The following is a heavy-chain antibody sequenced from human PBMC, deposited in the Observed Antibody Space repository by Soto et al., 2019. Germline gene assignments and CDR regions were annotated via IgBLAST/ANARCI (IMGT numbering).Heavy chain of an antibody. CDR3: TREVTGYGSGSCDY. CDR1: GYTFSNYG. D-gene: IGHD6-19*01. J-gene: IGHJ4*02. CDR2: ISGYNGNT. V-gene: IGHV1-18*01. Sequence: QVRLVQSGAEVKKPGASVKVSCKASGYTFSNYGISWVRQAPGQGLEWMGWISGYNGNTIYAQKVQDRVTVTIDTSTKTAYMELRSLRSDDPAVYYCTREVTGYGSGSCDYWGQGNLVTVSS.